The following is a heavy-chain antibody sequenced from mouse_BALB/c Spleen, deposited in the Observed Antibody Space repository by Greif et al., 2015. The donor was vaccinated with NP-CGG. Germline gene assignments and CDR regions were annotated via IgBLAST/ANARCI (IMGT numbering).Heavy chain of an antibody. CDR2: INPSNGRT. V-gene: IGHV1S81*02. D-gene: IGHD2-14*01. CDR3: ARGDRPYAMDY. J-gene: IGHJ4*01. Sequence: VQLQQSGAELVKPGASVKLSCKASGYTFTSYWMHWVKQRPGQGLEWIGEINPSNGRTNYNEKFKSKATLTVDKSSSTAYMQLSSLTSEDSAVYYCARGDRPYAMDYWGQGTSVTVSS. CDR1: GYTFTSYW.